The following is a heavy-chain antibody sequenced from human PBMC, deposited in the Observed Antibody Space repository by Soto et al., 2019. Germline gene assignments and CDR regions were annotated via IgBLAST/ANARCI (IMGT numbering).Heavy chain of an antibody. CDR1: GYPFINYA. V-gene: IGHV1-3*01. J-gene: IGHJ6*02. Sequence: ASVKVSCKASGYPFINYAVHWVRQAPGQRLEWMGWIDADSGDTTYSQKFQGRVTIIRDTSASTVYMELSSLRSEDTAVYYCARGGVVNPIYYYSGMDVWGQGTTVTVSS. D-gene: IGHD3-16*01. CDR3: ARGGVVNPIYYYSGMDV. CDR2: IDADSGDT.